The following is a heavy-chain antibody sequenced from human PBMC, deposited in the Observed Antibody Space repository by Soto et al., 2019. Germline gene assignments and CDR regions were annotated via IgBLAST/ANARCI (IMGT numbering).Heavy chain of an antibody. Sequence: GASVKVSCKASGYTFTSYGISWVRQAPGQGLEWMGWISAYNGNTNYAQKLQGRVTMTTDTSTSTAYMELRSLRSDDTAVYYCARVFSATVTTTTSDDAFDIWGQGTMVTVSS. CDR1: GYTFTSYG. J-gene: IGHJ3*02. CDR2: ISAYNGNT. D-gene: IGHD4-17*01. CDR3: ARVFSATVTTTTSDDAFDI. V-gene: IGHV1-18*01.